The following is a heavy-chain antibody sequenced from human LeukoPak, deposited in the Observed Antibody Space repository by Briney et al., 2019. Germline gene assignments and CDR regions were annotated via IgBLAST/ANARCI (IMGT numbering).Heavy chain of an antibody. Sequence: GGSLRLSCAASGFTLSSYSMNWVREAPGKGLEWVSSISSSSSYIYYADSVKGRFTISRDNAKNSLYLQMNSLRAEDTSVYYCASSAGYYSDFQHWGQGTLVTVSS. CDR3: ASSAGYYSDFQH. J-gene: IGHJ1*01. V-gene: IGHV3-21*01. CDR2: ISSSSSYI. D-gene: IGHD3-22*01. CDR1: GFTLSSYS.